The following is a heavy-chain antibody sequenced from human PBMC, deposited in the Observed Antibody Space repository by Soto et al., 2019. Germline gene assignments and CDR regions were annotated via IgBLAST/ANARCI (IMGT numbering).Heavy chain of an antibody. V-gene: IGHV4-38-2*01. CDR3: ARNRTGALFDS. J-gene: IGHJ4*02. CDR1: GYFIRSNSY. Sequence: SETLSLTCVVSGYFIRSNSYWGWIRQSPGKGLEWIGSIYHSGSTHYNPSLKSRVTISVDTSKNQFSLRLTSLTAADTAVYFCARNRTGALFDSWGQGALVTVSS. D-gene: IGHD1-1*01. CDR2: IYHSGST.